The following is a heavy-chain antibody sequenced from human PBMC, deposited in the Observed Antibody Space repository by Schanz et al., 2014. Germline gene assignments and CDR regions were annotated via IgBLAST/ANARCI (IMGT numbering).Heavy chain of an antibody. V-gene: IGHV3-48*01. CDR1: GFSVGNKY. J-gene: IGHJ4*02. CDR3: ARDRGYYRVSGSYRELEY. D-gene: IGHD3-10*01. CDR2: VSRSTPDI. Sequence: EVQLVESGGGLVQPGGSLRLSCAASGFSVGNKYMNWVRQAPGKGLEWVSYVSRSTPDIYYADSVKGRFTISRDNAKNSLYLEMNSLRAEDTALYYCARDRGYYRVSGSYRELEYWGQGTLVTVSS.